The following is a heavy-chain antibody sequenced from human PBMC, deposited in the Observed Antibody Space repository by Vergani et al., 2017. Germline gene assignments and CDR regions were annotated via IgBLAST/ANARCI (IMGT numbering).Heavy chain of an antibody. Sequence: EVQLVESGGVVVQPGGSLRLSCAASGFTFDDYTMHWVRQAPGKGLEWVSLISWDGGSTYYVDSVKGRFNISRDNSKNSLHLQMNSLRTEDTALYYCATEELGATTPSLDYWGQGTLVTVSS. V-gene: IGHV3-43*01. CDR3: ATEELGATTPSLDY. CDR2: ISWDGGST. CDR1: GFTFDDYT. D-gene: IGHD5-12*01. J-gene: IGHJ4*02.